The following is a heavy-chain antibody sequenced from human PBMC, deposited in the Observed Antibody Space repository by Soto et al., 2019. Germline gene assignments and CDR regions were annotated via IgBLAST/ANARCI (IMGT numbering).Heavy chain of an antibody. D-gene: IGHD4-17*01. CDR3: ARGIKYGAYSRWFDP. CDR2: INPFDGSR. J-gene: IGHJ5*02. Sequence: ASVKVSCKASGDTFTDYYIHWVRQAPGQGLEWMGWINPFDGSRMFAQSFQGRVTMTRDTSTSTVYMEVSSLRSEDTAVYYCARGIKYGAYSRWFDPWGQGTLVTVSS. CDR1: GDTFTDYY. V-gene: IGHV1-46*01.